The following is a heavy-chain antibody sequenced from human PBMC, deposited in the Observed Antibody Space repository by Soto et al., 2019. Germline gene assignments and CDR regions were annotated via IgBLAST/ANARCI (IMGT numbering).Heavy chain of an antibody. D-gene: IGHD4-17*01. CDR3: ARSGPQTKTYGVNNLDY. J-gene: IGHJ4*02. Sequence: TLSLTCTVSGGSISSGGYYWSWIRQHPGKGLEWIGYIYYSGSTYYNPSLKSRVTISVDTSKNQFSLKLSSVTAADTAVYYCARSGPQTKTYGVNNLDYWGQGTLVTVSS. V-gene: IGHV4-31*03. CDR2: IYYSGST. CDR1: GGSISSGGYY.